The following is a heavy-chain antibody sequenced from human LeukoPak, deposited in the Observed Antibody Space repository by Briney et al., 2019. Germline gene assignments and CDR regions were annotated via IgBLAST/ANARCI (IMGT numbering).Heavy chain of an antibody. CDR3: TKGRGI. CDR1: GGSISSHY. D-gene: IGHD3-10*01. CDR2: IYTSGST. V-gene: IGHV4-4*07. J-gene: IGHJ4*02. Sequence: SETLSLTCTVSGGSISSHYWSWIRQPAGKGLEWIGRIYTSGSTNYNPSLKSRVTISVDTSKNQFSLKLTSVTAADTAVYYCTKGRGIWGQGTLVTVSS.